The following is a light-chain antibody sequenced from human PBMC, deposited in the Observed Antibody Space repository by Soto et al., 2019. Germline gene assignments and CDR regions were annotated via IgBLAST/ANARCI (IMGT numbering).Light chain of an antibody. CDR2: GAS. V-gene: IGKV3-20*01. CDR3: QHYGTSPRT. J-gene: IGKJ1*01. CDR1: HSFSSSY. Sequence: EIVLTQSPGTLSLSPGERATLSCRASHSFSSSYLAWYQQTPGQAPRLLIYGASNRATGVPDRFSGSGSGTDFTLTVSRLEPEDFAVYYCQHYGTSPRTFGQGTKVDIK.